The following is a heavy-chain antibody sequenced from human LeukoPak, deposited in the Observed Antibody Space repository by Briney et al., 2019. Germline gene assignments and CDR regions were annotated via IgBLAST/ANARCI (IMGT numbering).Heavy chain of an antibody. D-gene: IGHD3-9*01. CDR1: GYSFTSFW. J-gene: IGHJ4*02. Sequence: GESLKISCKGSGYSFTSFWISWVRQMPGKGLDWMRSIDPSDSYTHYSPSFQGHVTISADKSISTAYLQWSSLKASDTAIYYCARLTPPYYDILTGYYPLAYWGQGTPVTVSS. CDR2: IDPSDSYT. CDR3: ARLTPPYYDILTGYYPLAY. V-gene: IGHV5-10-1*01.